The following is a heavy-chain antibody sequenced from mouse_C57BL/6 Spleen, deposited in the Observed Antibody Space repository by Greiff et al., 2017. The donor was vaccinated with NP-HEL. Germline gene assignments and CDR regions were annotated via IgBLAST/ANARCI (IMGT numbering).Heavy chain of an antibody. CDR1: GFTFSSYT. V-gene: IGHV5-9*01. Sequence: VMLVESGGGLVKPGGSLKLSCAASGFTFSSYTMSWVRQTPEKRLEWVATISGGGGNTYYPDSVKGRFTISRDNAKNTLYLQMSSLRSEDTALYYCARRDYYGSSYLDYWGQGTTLTVSS. CDR3: ARRDYYGSSYLDY. D-gene: IGHD1-1*01. CDR2: ISGGGGNT. J-gene: IGHJ2*01.